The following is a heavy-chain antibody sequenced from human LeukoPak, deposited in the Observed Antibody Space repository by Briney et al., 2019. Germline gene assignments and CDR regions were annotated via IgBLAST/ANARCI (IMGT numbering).Heavy chain of an antibody. CDR3: GAMVRAKFDY. D-gene: IGHD3-10*01. V-gene: IGHV3-7*01. CDR2: IKQDGSEK. CDR1: GFTFSSYW. J-gene: IGHJ4*02. Sequence: WGSLRLSCAASGFTFSSYWMNWVRQAPGKGLEWLAYIKQDGSEKYYVDSVKGRFTVSRDNSKNSLYLQMNSLTVEDTAVYYWGAMVRAKFDYWGQGTLVTVSS.